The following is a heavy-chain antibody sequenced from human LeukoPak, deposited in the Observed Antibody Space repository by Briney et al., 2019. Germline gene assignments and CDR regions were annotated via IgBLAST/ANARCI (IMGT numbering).Heavy chain of an antibody. Sequence: SVKVSCKASGGTFSSYAISWVRQAPGHGLEWMGRIIPIFGTANYAQKFQGRVTITTDESTSTAYMELSSLRSEDTAVYYCARGDGDRNDLFDYWGQGTLVTVSS. CDR2: IIPIFGTA. V-gene: IGHV1-69*05. J-gene: IGHJ4*02. CDR3: ARGDGDRNDLFDY. CDR1: GGTFSSYA. D-gene: IGHD7-27*01.